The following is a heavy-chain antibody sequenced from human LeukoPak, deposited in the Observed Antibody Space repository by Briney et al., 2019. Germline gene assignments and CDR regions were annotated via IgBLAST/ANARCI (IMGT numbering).Heavy chain of an antibody. CDR3: ARVGVGARFDY. CDR1: GFTFSSYW. J-gene: IGHJ4*02. Sequence: GGSLRLSCATSGFTFSSYWMSWVRQAPGKGLEWVANIKQDGSEKYYVDSVKGRFTISRDNAKNSLYLQMDSLRAEDTAVYYCARVGVGARFDYWGQGTLVTVSS. V-gene: IGHV3-7*01. CDR2: IKQDGSEK. D-gene: IGHD1-26*01.